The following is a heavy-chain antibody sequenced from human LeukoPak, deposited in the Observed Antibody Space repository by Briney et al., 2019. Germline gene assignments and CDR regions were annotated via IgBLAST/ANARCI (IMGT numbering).Heavy chain of an antibody. CDR3: ARERDYYYGMDV. Sequence: GGSLRLSCAASGFTFSSYAMSWVRQAPGKGLEWVANIKQDGSEKYYVDSVKGRFTISRDNAKNSLYLQMNSLRAEDTAVYYCARERDYYYGMDVWGQGTTVIVSS. CDR1: GFTFSSYA. V-gene: IGHV3-7*01. CDR2: IKQDGSEK. J-gene: IGHJ6*02.